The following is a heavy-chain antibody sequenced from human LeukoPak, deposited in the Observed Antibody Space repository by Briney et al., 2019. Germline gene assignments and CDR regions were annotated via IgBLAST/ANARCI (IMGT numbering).Heavy chain of an antibody. CDR2: ISSYSGST. D-gene: IGHD3-22*01. Sequence: SETLSLTCTVSGGSISSSSYSWGWIRQPPGKGLEWIGSISSYSGSTYYNPSLKSRVTISVDTSKNQFSLKLSSVTAADTAVYYCARDVSKYYYDSPGGWFDPWGQGTLVTVSS. V-gene: IGHV4-39*07. J-gene: IGHJ5*02. CDR3: ARDVSKYYYDSPGGWFDP. CDR1: GGSISSSSYS.